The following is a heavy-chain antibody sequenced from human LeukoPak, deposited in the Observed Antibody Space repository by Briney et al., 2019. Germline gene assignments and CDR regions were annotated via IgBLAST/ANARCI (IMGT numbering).Heavy chain of an antibody. J-gene: IGHJ6*03. D-gene: IGHD4-23*01. V-gene: IGHV1-69*13. Sequence: SVRVSCKASGGTFSSYAISWVRQAPGQGLEWMGGIIPIFGTAKYAQKLQGRVTITADESTSTAYMELSSLRSEDTAVYYCASNVIRWSRYYYYYYMDVWGKGTTVTISS. CDR3: ASNVIRWSRYYYYYYMDV. CDR1: GGTFSSYA. CDR2: IIPIFGTA.